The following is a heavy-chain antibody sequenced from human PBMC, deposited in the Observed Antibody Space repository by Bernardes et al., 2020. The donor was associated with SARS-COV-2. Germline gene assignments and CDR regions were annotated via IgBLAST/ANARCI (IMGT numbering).Heavy chain of an antibody. V-gene: IGHV3-7*04. D-gene: IGHD2-2*01. Sequence: VGSLRLSCTASGFTFRTSWMSWVRQAPGQGLEWVANIKHDGSERYYVDSVKGRFTISRDNAKNSLYLQMNSLRAEDTAVYYCARTQYQLLLVDSYDMDVWGQGTTVTVSS. CDR1: GFTFRTSW. J-gene: IGHJ6*02. CDR3: ARTQYQLLLVDSYDMDV. CDR2: IKHDGSER.